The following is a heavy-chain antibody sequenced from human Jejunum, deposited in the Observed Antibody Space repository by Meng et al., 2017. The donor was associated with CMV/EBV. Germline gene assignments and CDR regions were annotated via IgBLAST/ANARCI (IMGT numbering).Heavy chain of an antibody. V-gene: IGHV4-61*09. J-gene: IGHJ4*02. CDR2: IYTSGNT. CDR1: GGPVTSGSYY. CDR3: ARCPRDDDSGYWFFDN. Sequence: QGQLTASGQGVMKPSQPLSLPCTVSGGPVTSGSYYWNWIRQSAGKGLEWIGHIYTSGNTNYNPSLKGRVTISVDKSKNQFSLKLSSVTVADTAVYYCARCPRDDDSGYWFFDNWGQGTLVTVSS. D-gene: IGHD3-22*01.